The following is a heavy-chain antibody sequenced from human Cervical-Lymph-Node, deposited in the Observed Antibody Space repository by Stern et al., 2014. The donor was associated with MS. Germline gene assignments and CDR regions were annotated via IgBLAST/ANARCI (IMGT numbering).Heavy chain of an antibody. Sequence: VQLAESGGGLVKPGGSLRLSCAASGFTVSSYSMNWVRQAPGKGLEWVSSISTSGVYKYHADSVKGRFTISRDTAQNSLYLQIGSLRSEDTPVYYCTRAAGITASGSHFDYWGQGILVTVSS. J-gene: IGHJ4*02. CDR3: TRAAGITASGSHFDY. D-gene: IGHD6-19*01. CDR1: GFTVSSYS. V-gene: IGHV3-21*01. CDR2: ISTSGVYK.